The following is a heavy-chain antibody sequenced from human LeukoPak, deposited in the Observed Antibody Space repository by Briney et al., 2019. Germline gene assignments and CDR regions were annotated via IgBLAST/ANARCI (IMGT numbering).Heavy chain of an antibody. CDR1: GFPFSASA. V-gene: IGHV3-23*01. Sequence: GRSLRLSCAASGFPFSASAMTWVRQAPGKGLEWVSHILSTGTTYYADSVRGRFTISRDNSKNTLYLLMTSLRADDTAVYYCATVKYDYGDPVGWFDPWGQGTLVTV. CDR3: ATVKYDYGDPVGWFDP. CDR2: ILSTGTT. D-gene: IGHD4-17*01. J-gene: IGHJ5*02.